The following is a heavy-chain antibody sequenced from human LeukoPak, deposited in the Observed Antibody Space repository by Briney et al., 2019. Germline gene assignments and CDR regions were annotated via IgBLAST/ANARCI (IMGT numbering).Heavy chain of an antibody. V-gene: IGHV3-30*02. CDR3: AKYPPSSSKAFDI. Sequence: PGGSLRLSCAASGFTFSSYGMHWVRQAPGKGLEWVAFIRYDGSNKYYADSVKGRFTISRDNSKNTLYLQMNSLRAEDTAVYYCAKYPPSSSKAFDIWGQGTMVTVSS. J-gene: IGHJ3*02. CDR2: IRYDGSNK. CDR1: GFTFSSYG. D-gene: IGHD6-6*01.